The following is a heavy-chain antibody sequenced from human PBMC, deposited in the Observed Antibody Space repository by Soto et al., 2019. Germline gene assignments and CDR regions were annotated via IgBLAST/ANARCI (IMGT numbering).Heavy chain of an antibody. CDR2: IYSGGST. CDR3: ARVSDILTGYFLAPPDAFDI. J-gene: IGHJ3*02. V-gene: IGHV3-66*01. Sequence: GGSLELSCAASGFTFSSTYMSWVRQAPGKGLEWVSVIYSGGSTYYADSVKGRFTISRDNSKNTLYLQMNSLRAEDTAVYYCARVSDILTGYFLAPPDAFDIWGQGTMVTVSS. CDR1: GFTFSSTY. D-gene: IGHD3-9*01.